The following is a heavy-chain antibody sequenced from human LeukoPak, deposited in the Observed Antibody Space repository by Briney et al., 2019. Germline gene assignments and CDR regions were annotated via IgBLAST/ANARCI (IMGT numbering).Heavy chain of an antibody. CDR1: GGSISSSSYY. V-gene: IGHV4-39*01. CDR2: IYYSGST. CDR3: ARSMVRGVDWFDP. J-gene: IGHJ5*02. D-gene: IGHD3-10*01. Sequence: SETLSLTCTVSGGSISSSSYYWGWIRQPPGKGLEWIGSIYYSGSTYYNPSLKSRVTISVDTSKDQFSLKLSSVTAADTAVYYCARSMVRGVDWFDPWGQGTLVTASS.